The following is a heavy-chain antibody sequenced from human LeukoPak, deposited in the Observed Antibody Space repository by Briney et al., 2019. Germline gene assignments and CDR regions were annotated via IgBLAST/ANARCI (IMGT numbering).Heavy chain of an antibody. CDR2: IKQDGSDK. CDR3: ARYNSAWKTDDY. Sequence: GGSLRLSCAASGFTFNRYWMTWVRQAPGKGLEWVADIKQDGSDKYYAGSVKGRFTISRDNAKNSLYLQMNSLRAEDTAVYFCARYNSAWKTDDYWGQGTLVTVSS. D-gene: IGHD6-19*01. J-gene: IGHJ4*02. CDR1: GFTFNRYW. V-gene: IGHV3-7*03.